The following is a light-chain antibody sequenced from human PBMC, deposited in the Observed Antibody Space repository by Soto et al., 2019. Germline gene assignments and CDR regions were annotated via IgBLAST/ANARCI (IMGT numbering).Light chain of an antibody. Sequence: QAVVTQPPSASGTPGQRVTISCSGSSSNIGNNFVNWYQQLPGTAPKLLIYNNNQRPSGVPDRFSGSKSGTSASLAISGLQSEDEADYFCAAWDDSLNGLFGGGTKVTVL. J-gene: IGLJ3*02. CDR2: NNN. CDR1: SSNIGNNF. CDR3: AAWDDSLNGL. V-gene: IGLV1-44*01.